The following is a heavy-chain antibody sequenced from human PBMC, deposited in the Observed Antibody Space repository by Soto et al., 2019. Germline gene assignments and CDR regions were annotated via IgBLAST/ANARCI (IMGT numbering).Heavy chain of an antibody. D-gene: IGHD3-10*01. CDR2: INPSGGST. CDR1: GYTFTSYY. V-gene: IGHV1-46*01. J-gene: IGHJ4*02. CDR3: ARSSITMVRGVIIRRAPPLY. Sequence: EASVKVSCKASGYTFTSYYMHWVRQAPGQGLEWMGIINPSGGSTSYAQKFQGRVTMTRDTSTSTVYMELSSLRSEDTAVYYCARSSITMVRGVIIRRAPPLYWGQGTLVTVSS.